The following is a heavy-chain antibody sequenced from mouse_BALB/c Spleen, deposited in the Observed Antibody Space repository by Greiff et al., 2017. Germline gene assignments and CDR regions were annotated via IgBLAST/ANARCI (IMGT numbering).Heavy chain of an antibody. Sequence: QVQLKESGAELMKPGASVKISCKATGYTFSSYWIEWVKQRPGHGLEWIGEILTGSGSTNYNEKFKGKATFTADTSSNTAYMQLSSLTSEDSAVYYCADYGGYFDYWGQGTTLTVSS. CDR2: ILTGSGST. D-gene: IGHD1-1*01. CDR1: GYTFSSYW. J-gene: IGHJ2*01. CDR3: ADYGGYFDY. V-gene: IGHV1-9*01.